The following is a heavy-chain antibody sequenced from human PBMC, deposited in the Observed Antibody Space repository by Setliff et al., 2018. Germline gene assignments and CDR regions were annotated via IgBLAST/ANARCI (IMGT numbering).Heavy chain of an antibody. CDR1: GGTLSNYG. CDR2: TIPMLALP. D-gene: IGHD2-2*01. J-gene: IGHJ6*03. Sequence: SVKVSCKASGGTLSNYGLSWVRQAPGQGLEWMGGTIPMLALPNKAEKFQDRITITAGKSTNTAYMELSSLRSEDTAVYYCAVFNVTPTRKKYYSYLDVWGKGTTVTVSS. V-gene: IGHV1-69*10. CDR3: AVFNVTPTRKKYYSYLDV.